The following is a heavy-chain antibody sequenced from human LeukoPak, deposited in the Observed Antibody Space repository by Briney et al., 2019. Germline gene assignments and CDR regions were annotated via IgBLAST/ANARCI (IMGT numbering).Heavy chain of an antibody. J-gene: IGHJ4*02. CDR3: ARVSGYDWESFYDY. CDR2: IYYSGST. D-gene: IGHD5-12*01. V-gene: IGHV4-59*01. CDR1: GGSISSYY. Sequence: SETLSLTCTVSGGSISSYYWSWIRRPPGKGLEWLGYIYYSGSTNYNPSLKSRVTISVDTSKNQFSLKLSSVTAADTAMYYCARVSGYDWESFYDYWGQGSLVTVSS.